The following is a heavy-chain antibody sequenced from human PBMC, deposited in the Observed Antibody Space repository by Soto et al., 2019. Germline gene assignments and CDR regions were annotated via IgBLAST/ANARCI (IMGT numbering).Heavy chain of an antibody. D-gene: IGHD4-17*01. CDR2: IYPGDSDT. CDR3: ARHKDRYLTTDAFDI. Sequence: EVQLVQSGAEVKKPGESLKISCKGSGYTFTTYWIGWVRQMPGKGLEWMGIIYPGDSDTRYSPSFQGQVTISADKSISTAYLQWSSLEAADTAMYYCARHKDRYLTTDAFDIWGQGTMVTVSS. J-gene: IGHJ3*02. V-gene: IGHV5-51*01. CDR1: GYTFTTYW.